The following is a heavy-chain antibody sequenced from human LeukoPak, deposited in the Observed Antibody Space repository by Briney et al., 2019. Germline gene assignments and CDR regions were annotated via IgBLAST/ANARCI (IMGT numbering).Heavy chain of an antibody. J-gene: IGHJ3*01. CDR2: ISYDGSNK. CDR3: AKDFRADYDFWSGYF. CDR1: GFTFSSYA. D-gene: IGHD3-3*01. Sequence: GGSLRLSCAASGFTFSSYAMHWVRQAPGKGLEWVAVISYDGSNKYYADSVKGRFTISRDNSKNTLYLQMNSLRAEDTAVYYCAKDFRADYDFWSGYFWGQGTMVTVSS. V-gene: IGHV3-30-3*01.